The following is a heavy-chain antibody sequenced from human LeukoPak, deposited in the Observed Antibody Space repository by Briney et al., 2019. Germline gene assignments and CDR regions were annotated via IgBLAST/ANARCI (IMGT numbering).Heavy chain of an antibody. V-gene: IGHV3-21*01. J-gene: IGHJ6*02. CDR2: ISSSSTYI. D-gene: IGHD5-24*01. CDR1: EFTFSLYS. CDR3: ARRADGYYYGMDV. Sequence: GGSLRLSCAASEFTFSLYSMNWVRQAPGKGLEWVSSISSSSTYIYYADSVKGRFTITGDNAKNSLFLQMNSLRVEDTAVYYCARRADGYYYGMDVWGQGTTVTVSS.